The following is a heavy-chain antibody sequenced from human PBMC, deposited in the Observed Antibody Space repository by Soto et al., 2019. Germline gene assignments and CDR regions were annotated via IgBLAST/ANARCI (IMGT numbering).Heavy chain of an antibody. D-gene: IGHD2-15*01. CDR1: GGTFSSYT. CDR2: IIPSGGST. J-gene: IGHJ6*04. V-gene: IGHV1-46*03. CDR3: ASTLGYCSGGSCYETFLMDV. Sequence: GASVKVSCKASGGTFSSYTISWVRQAPGQGLEWMGRIIPSGGSTSYAQKFQGRVTMTRDKSTSTVYMELSSLRSEDTAVYYCASTLGYCSGGSCYETFLMDVWGKGTTVTVSS.